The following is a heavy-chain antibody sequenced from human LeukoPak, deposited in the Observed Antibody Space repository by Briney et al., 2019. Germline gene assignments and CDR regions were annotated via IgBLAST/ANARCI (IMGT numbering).Heavy chain of an antibody. CDR1: GYTFTSYG. J-gene: IGHJ4*02. CDR3: ARDHDHLYDFWSGYSSY. V-gene: IGHV1-18*01. D-gene: IGHD3-3*01. Sequence: ASVKVSYKASGYTFTSYGISWVRQAPGQGLEWMGWISAYNGNTNYAQKLQGRVTMTTDTSTSTAYMELRSLRSDDTAVYYCARDHDHLYDFWSGYSSYWGQGTLVTVSS. CDR2: ISAYNGNT.